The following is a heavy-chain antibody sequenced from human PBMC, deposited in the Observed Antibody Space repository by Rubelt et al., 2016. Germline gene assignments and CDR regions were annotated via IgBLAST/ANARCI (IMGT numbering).Heavy chain of an antibody. D-gene: IGHD6-13*01. V-gene: IGHV4-34*01. Sequence: QVQLQQWGAGLLKPSETLSLTCAVYGGSFSGYYWSWIRQPPGKGLEWIGEINHSGSTNYNPSLKNRVTISVDTSKNQFSLKLSSVTAADTAVYYCARGRRGSSSWLGRDYYGMDVWGQGTTVTVSS. J-gene: IGHJ6*02. CDR1: GGSFSGYY. CDR3: ARGRRGSSSWLGRDYYGMDV. CDR2: INHSGST.